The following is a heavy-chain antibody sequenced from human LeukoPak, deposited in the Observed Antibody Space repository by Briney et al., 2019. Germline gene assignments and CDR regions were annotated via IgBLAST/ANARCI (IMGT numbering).Heavy chain of an antibody. Sequence: AGTLTLTCTASGFSSSSSWKTWVRQAPPPGLGLDGSVKSSTDGETTDYAAHVKGRFSISRDDSENTLYLQMNSLKNEDTAAYLCTTVHGAGPVNFDYWGQGSLVTVCS. J-gene: IGHJ4*02. CDR2: VKSSTDGETT. CDR3: TTVHGAGPVNFDY. D-gene: IGHD3-16*01. CDR1: GFSSSSSW. V-gene: IGHV3-15*01.